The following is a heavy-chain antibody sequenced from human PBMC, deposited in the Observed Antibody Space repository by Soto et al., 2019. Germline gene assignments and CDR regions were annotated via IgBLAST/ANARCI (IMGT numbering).Heavy chain of an antibody. D-gene: IGHD1-26*01. CDR2: IKEDGSEE. Sequence: GGSLRLSCVASGFTFRSYWMTWIRQAPGKGLEWVGNIKEDGSEEKYVDSVKGRFTISRDNAKNSLYLQMNSLRVEDTAIYYCASPRGGGYRIFDYWGRGTLVTVSS. CDR3: ASPRGGGYRIFDY. J-gene: IGHJ4*02. CDR1: GFTFRSYW. V-gene: IGHV3-7*01.